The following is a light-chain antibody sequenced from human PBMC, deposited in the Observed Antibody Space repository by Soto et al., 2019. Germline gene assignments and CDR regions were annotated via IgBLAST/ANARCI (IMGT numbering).Light chain of an antibody. J-gene: IGLJ1*01. CDR1: SSDIGTYDY. V-gene: IGLV2-14*01. Sequence: QSVLTQPASVSWSPGHAITISCTGTSSDIGTYDYVSWYQQHPGKAPKLMIYEVTNLPSGVSNRFSASKSGNTASLTISGLQAEEEADYYCSSYSSASSRVFGTGTKVTVL. CDR3: SSYSSASSRV. CDR2: EVT.